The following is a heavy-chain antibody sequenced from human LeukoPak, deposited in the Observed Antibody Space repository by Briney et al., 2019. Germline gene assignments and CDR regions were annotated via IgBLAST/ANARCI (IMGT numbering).Heavy chain of an antibody. CDR1: GGSISSSSYY. J-gene: IGHJ4*02. CDR2: IYYSGST. V-gene: IGHV4-39*07. CDR3: AREPITMVRGVPPDY. Sequence: SETLSLTCTVSGGSISSSSYYWGWIRQPPGKGLEWIGSIYYSGSTYYNPSLKSRVTISVDTSKNQFSLKLSSVTAADTAVYYCAREPITMVRGVPPDYWGQGTLVTVSS. D-gene: IGHD3-10*01.